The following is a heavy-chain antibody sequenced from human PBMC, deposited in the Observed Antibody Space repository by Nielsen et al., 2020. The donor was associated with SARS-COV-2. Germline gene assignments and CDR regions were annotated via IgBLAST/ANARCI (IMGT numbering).Heavy chain of an antibody. CDR3: ARWDLDYYDASGDY. V-gene: IGHV1-2*06. D-gene: IGHD3-22*01. J-gene: IGHJ4*02. CDR2: INPNSGGT. Sequence: ASVKVSCKASGYTFTGHYIHWVRQAPGQGLEWMGRINPNSGGTNYAQKFQGRVTMTRDTSISTAYMELSRLRSDDTAEYYCARWDLDYYDASGDYWGQGTLVTVSS. CDR1: GYTFTGHY.